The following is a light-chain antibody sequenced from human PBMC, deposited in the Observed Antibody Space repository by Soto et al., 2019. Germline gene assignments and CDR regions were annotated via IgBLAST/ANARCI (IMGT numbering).Light chain of an antibody. Sequence: DIVMTQSPLSLPVTPGEPSSISCRSSQSLLHSNGYYYLDWYLQKPGLSPQLLIYLGSNRASGVPDRFSGSGSGTDFTLKISRVEAEDVGVYYCMQALQTPITFGQGTRLEIK. CDR1: QSLLHSNGYYY. V-gene: IGKV2-28*01. J-gene: IGKJ5*01. CDR3: MQALQTPIT. CDR2: LGS.